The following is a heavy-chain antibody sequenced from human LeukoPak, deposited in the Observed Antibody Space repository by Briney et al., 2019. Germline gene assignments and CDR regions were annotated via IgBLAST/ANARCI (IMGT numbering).Heavy chain of an antibody. J-gene: IGHJ4*02. CDR2: INHSGST. V-gene: IGHV4-34*01. D-gene: IGHD6-13*01. CDR3: ARLIAAAGTRYFDY. Sequence: SDTLSLTCAVYGGSFSGYYWSWIRQPPGKGLEWIGEINHSGSTNYNPSLKSRVTISVDTSKNQFSLKLSSVTAADTAVYYCARLIAAAGTRYFDYWGQGTLVTVSS. CDR1: GGSFSGYY.